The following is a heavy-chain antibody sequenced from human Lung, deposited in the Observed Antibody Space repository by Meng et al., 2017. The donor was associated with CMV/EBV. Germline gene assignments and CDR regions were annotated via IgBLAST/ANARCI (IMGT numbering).Heavy chain of an antibody. CDR2: IIPILGIA. CDR1: GGTFSSYA. V-gene: IGHV1-69*10. Sequence: SVKVSCKASGGTFSSYAISWVRQAPGQGLEWMGGIIPILGIANYAQKFQGRVTITADKSTSTAYMELSSLRSEDTAVYYCARTVPAAYLDYWGQGTLVTFSS. CDR3: ARTVPAAYLDY. D-gene: IGHD2-2*01. J-gene: IGHJ4*02.